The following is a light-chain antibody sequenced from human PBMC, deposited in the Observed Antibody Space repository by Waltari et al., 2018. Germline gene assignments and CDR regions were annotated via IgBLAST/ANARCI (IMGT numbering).Light chain of an antibody. J-gene: IGLJ3*02. CDR1: SSDVGGYNY. Sequence: QSALTQPRSVSGSPGQSVTISCTGTSSDVGGYNYVSWYQHHPGKAPKLLIYAVTKRPSGVPHRFSASKSDTTASLTISWLPAEDEADYYCCSYAGSITFWVFGGGTKLTVL. V-gene: IGLV2-11*01. CDR2: AVT. CDR3: CSYAGSITFWV.